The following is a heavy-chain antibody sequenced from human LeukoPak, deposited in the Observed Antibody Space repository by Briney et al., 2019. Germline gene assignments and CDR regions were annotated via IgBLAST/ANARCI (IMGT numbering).Heavy chain of an antibody. CDR1: GGSISSHY. CDR3: ARDNEDYFDY. V-gene: IGHV4-59*11. CDR2: IYYSGST. Sequence: SETLSLTCTVSGGSISSHYWSWIRQPPGKGLEWIGYIYYSGSTNYNPSLKSRVTISVDTSKNQFSLKLSSVTAADTAVYYCARDNEDYFDYWGQGTLVTVSS. D-gene: IGHD1-1*01. J-gene: IGHJ4*02.